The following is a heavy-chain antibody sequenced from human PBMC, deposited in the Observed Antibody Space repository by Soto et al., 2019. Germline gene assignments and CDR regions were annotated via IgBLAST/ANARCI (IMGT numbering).Heavy chain of an antibody. CDR3: ARVSSIAAAGFHKGDYYYGMDV. J-gene: IGHJ6*02. CDR1: GFTFSSYS. D-gene: IGHD6-13*01. Sequence: EVQLVESGGGLVKPGGSLRLSCAASGFTFSSYSMNWVRQAPGKGLEWVSSISSSSSYIYYADSVKGRFTISRDNAKNSLYLQMNRLRAEDTAVYYCARVSSIAAAGFHKGDYYYGMDVWGQGTTVTVSS. V-gene: IGHV3-21*01. CDR2: ISSSSSYI.